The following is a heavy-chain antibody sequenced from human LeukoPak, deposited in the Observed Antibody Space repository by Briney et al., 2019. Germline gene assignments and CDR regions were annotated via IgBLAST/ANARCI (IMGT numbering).Heavy chain of an antibody. CDR3: ARDLLEWYFDY. CDR1: GFTFSSHD. J-gene: IGHJ4*02. Sequence: PGGSLRLSCAASGFTFSSHDMHWVRQAPGKGLEWVAVISNDGSYKNYADSVKGRYTVSRDNSDNTLFLQMSSLRVEDTAVYYCARDLLEWYFDYWGQGTLVTVSS. CDR2: ISNDGSYK. V-gene: IGHV3-30*03. D-gene: IGHD3-3*01.